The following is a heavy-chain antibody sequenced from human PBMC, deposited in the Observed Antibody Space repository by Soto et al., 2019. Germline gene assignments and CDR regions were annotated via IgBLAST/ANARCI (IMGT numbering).Heavy chain of an antibody. CDR2: IKTNTEGGTT. D-gene: IGHD2-15*01. Sequence: EVPLVESGGGFIYPGGSLRLSCAASGLTISNAWMNWVRQAPGKGLEWVGRIKTNTEGGTTDYAAAVKGRFTVSRDDSQKTLYLQMNSLKTEDTAVYYCTTGSVEGVWGQGTTVTVSS. CDR3: TTGSVEGV. V-gene: IGHV3-15*07. J-gene: IGHJ6*02. CDR1: GLTISNAW.